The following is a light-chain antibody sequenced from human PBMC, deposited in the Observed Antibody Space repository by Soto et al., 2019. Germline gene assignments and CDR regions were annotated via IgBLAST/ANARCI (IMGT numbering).Light chain of an antibody. J-gene: IGLJ2*01. Sequence: QSALTQPASVSGSPGQSITISCTGTSSDVGNYNLVSWYQQHPGKAPKLMIYEGSKRPSGVSNRFSGSKSGNTASLTISGLQAEDEADYYCCSYAGSGTFLFGGGTQLTVL. CDR3: CSYAGSGTFL. CDR2: EGS. CDR1: SSDVGNYNL. V-gene: IGLV2-23*01.